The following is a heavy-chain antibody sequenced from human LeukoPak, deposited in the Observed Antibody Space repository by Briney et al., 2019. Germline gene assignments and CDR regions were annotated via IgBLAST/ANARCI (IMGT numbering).Heavy chain of an antibody. CDR2: IYSGGST. D-gene: IGHD3-3*01. CDR1: GFTVSSNY. Sequence: GGSLTLLCAASGFTVSSNYMRWVRQATGKGLEWVSVIYSGGSTYYADSVKGRFTISRGNSKNTLYLQMNSLRAEDTAVYYCARRYDFWSGYFDYWGQGTLVTVSS. CDR3: ARRYDFWSGYFDY. J-gene: IGHJ4*02. V-gene: IGHV3-66*02.